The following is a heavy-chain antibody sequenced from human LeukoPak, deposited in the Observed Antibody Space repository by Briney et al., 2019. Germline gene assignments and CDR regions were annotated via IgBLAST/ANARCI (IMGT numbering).Heavy chain of an antibody. CDR3: AREGGDYLVSDY. Sequence: PGGSLRLSCAPSGFTFSSHEINSVRHAPGKRLECLSYISSSTRTIYYAHSVKRRFTISRDNAKNALYLQMNSLRAEDTAVYYCAREGGDYLVSDYWGQGTLVTVSS. V-gene: IGHV3-48*03. J-gene: IGHJ4*02. CDR2: ISSSTRTI. CDR1: GFTFSSHE. D-gene: IGHD4-17*01.